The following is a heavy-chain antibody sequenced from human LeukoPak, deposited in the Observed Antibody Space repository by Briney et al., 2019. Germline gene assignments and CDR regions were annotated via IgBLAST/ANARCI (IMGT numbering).Heavy chain of an antibody. CDR2: ISAYSGNT. V-gene: IGHV1-18*04. CDR1: GFTFTSYG. Sequence: ASVKVSCTASGFTFTSYGFNWVRQAPGQGLEWMGWISAYSGNTNFAQKFQGRVTMTTDTSTSTVYMELRSLRSDDTAVYYCARDGVEMVTYYYYAMDVWGQGTTVTVSS. D-gene: IGHD5-24*01. J-gene: IGHJ6*02. CDR3: ARDGVEMVTYYYYAMDV.